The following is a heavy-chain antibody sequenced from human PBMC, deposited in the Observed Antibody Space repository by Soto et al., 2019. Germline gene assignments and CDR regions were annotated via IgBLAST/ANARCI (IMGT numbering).Heavy chain of an antibody. CDR2: INHSGST. Sequence: QVQLQQWGAGLLKPSETLSLTCAVYGGSFSGYYWSWIRQPPGKGLEWIGEINHSGSTNYNPSLKCRVTISVDTSKNQFSLKLSSVTAADTAVYYCARGDAGNSSFDYWGQGTLVTVSS. D-gene: IGHD3-22*01. J-gene: IGHJ4*02. CDR1: GGSFSGYY. CDR3: ARGDAGNSSFDY. V-gene: IGHV4-34*01.